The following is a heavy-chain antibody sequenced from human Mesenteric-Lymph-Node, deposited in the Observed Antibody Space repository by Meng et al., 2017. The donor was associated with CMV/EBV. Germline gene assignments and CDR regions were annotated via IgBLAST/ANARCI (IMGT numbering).Heavy chain of an antibody. J-gene: IGHJ4*02. CDR1: GYTFTGYY. Sequence: CKASGYTFTGYYIHWVRQAPGQGLEWMGRINPHSGHTTFAQRFQGRVTMTRDTTISTAYMELSRLRSDDTAVYYCARDPGTGGNYFDYWGQGTLVTVSS. V-gene: IGHV1-2*06. D-gene: IGHD3-16*01. CDR2: INPHSGHT. CDR3: ARDPGTGGNYFDY.